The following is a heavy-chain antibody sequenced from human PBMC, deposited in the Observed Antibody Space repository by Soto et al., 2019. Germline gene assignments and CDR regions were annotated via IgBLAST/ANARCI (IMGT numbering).Heavy chain of an antibody. CDR3: ATKVGVSGSYPYYFDY. CDR2: INPSGGST. CDR1: GYTFTSYY. Sequence: GASVKVSCKASGYTFTSYYMHWVRHAPGQGLEWMGIINPSGGSTSYAQKFQGRVTMTRDTSTSTVYMELSSLRSEDTAVYYCATKVGVSGSYPYYFDYWGQGTLVTVSS. D-gene: IGHD1-26*01. J-gene: IGHJ4*02. V-gene: IGHV1-46*01.